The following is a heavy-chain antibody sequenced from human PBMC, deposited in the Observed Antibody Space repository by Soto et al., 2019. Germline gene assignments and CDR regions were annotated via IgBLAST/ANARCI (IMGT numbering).Heavy chain of an antibody. CDR2: IYYSGST. J-gene: IGHJ4*02. CDR3: ASRSATSLARYGPSKGYYFDY. V-gene: IGHV4-31*03. Sequence: SETLSLTCTVSGGSISSGGYYWSWIRQHPGKGLEWIGYIYYSGSTYYNPSLKSRVTISVDTSKNQFSLKLSSVTAADTAVYYCASRSATSLARYGPSKGYYFDYWGQGTLFTVSS. D-gene: IGHD5-12*01. CDR1: GGSISSGGYY.